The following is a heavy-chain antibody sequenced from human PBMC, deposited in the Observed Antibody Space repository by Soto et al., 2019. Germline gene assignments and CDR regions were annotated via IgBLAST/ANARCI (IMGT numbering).Heavy chain of an antibody. CDR1: GGTFSSYA. D-gene: IGHD2-2*01. V-gene: IGHV1-69*06. Sequence: SVKVSCKASGGTFSSYAISWVRQAPGQGLEWMGGIIPIFGTANYAQKFQGRVTITADKSTSTAYMELSSLRSEDTAVYYCARDTSGSKAFDIWGQGTMVTVSS. CDR2: IIPIFGTA. CDR3: ARDTSGSKAFDI. J-gene: IGHJ3*02.